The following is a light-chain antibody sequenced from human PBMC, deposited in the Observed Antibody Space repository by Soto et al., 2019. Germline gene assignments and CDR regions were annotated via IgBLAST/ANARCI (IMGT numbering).Light chain of an antibody. CDR2: EVS. J-gene: IGLJ2*01. V-gene: IGLV2-8*01. CDR3: SSYGGSNTVV. Sequence: QSALTQPPSASGSPGQSVTISCTGSSSDVGGYNYVSWYQQHPGKAPKLMIYEVSKGPSGVPDRLSGSKSGNTASLTVSGLQAEDEADYYCSSYGGSNTVVFGGGTKLTVL. CDR1: SSDVGGYNY.